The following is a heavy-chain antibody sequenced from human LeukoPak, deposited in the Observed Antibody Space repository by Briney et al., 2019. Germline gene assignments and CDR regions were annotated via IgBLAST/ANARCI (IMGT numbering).Heavy chain of an antibody. CDR1: GGSISNYY. Sequence: SETLSLTCTVSGGSISNYYWSWIRQPAGKGLEWIGLIYARGNTNYNPSLKSRVTMSIDTSKNQFSLKLSSVTAADTAVYYCARGEKAVAGPYYYYYYMDVWGKGTTVTISS. V-gene: IGHV4-4*07. D-gene: IGHD6-19*01. CDR3: ARGEKAVAGPYYYYYYMDV. CDR2: IYARGNT. J-gene: IGHJ6*03.